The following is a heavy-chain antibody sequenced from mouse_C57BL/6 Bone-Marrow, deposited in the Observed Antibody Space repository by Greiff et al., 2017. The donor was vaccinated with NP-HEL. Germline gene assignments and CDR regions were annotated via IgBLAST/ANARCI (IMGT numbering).Heavy chain of an antibody. Sequence: EVKLVESGGGLVKPGGSLKLSCAASGFTFSSYTMSWVRQTPGKRLEWVATISGGGGNTYYPDSVKGRFTISRDNAKNTLYLQMSSLRSEDTALYYCARPEDGYQRSFDYWGQGTTLTVSS. CDR3: ARPEDGYQRSFDY. V-gene: IGHV5-9*01. D-gene: IGHD2-3*01. CDR2: ISGGGGNT. J-gene: IGHJ2*01. CDR1: GFTFSSYT.